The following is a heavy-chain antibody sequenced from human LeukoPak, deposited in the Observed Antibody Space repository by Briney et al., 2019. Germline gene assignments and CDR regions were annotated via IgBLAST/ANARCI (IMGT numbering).Heavy chain of an antibody. CDR1: GGSISSSSYY. Sequence: PSETLSLTCTVSGGSISSSSYYWGWIRQPPGKGLEWIGSIYYSGSTYYNPSLKSRVTISVDTSKNQFSLKLSSVTAADTAVYYCAGDYVLIAEYFQHWGQGTLVTVSS. CDR2: IYYSGST. J-gene: IGHJ1*01. D-gene: IGHD3-16*01. CDR3: AGDYVLIAEYFQH. V-gene: IGHV4-39*02.